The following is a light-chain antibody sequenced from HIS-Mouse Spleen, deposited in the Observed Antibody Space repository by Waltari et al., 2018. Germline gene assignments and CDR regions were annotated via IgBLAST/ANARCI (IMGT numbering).Light chain of an antibody. CDR1: SSNIGAGYD. CDR3: QSYDSSLSGWV. Sequence: QSVLTQPPSVSGAPGQRVTISCTGSSSNIGAGYDVHWYQQLPGTAPKLLIYDNSNRPSGVPDRFSGSKSGHSASLAITGLQAEDEADYYCQSYDSSLSGWVFGGGTKLTVL. CDR2: DNS. V-gene: IGLV1-40*01. J-gene: IGLJ3*02.